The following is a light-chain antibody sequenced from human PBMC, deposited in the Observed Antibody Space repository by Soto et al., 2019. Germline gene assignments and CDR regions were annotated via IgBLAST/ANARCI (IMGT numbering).Light chain of an antibody. J-gene: IGLJ2*01. V-gene: IGLV2-23*01. CDR3: CSYAGRNTLV. Sequence: QSALTQPASVSGSPGHSISISCTGTSTDVGGYNLVSWYQQHPGNAHRLMIYEGSERPSGVSHRFSGSNSGSTASLTISGLQAEDEADYYCCSYAGRNTLVFGGGTKVTVL. CDR1: STDVGGYNL. CDR2: EGS.